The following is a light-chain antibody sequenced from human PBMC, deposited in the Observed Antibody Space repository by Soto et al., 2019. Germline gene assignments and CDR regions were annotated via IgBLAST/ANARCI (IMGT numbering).Light chain of an antibody. CDR2: AAS. CDR1: QSISSY. J-gene: IGKJ4*01. CDR3: QQGYTKSPLT. Sequence: DIQMTQSPSSLSASVGDRVTITCRASQSISSYLNWYQQKPGKAPKLLIYAASSLQSGVPSRFSGSGVGTHFTLTISSLQAEDFATYYCQQGYTKSPLTFAGGTKVDIK. V-gene: IGKV1-39*01.